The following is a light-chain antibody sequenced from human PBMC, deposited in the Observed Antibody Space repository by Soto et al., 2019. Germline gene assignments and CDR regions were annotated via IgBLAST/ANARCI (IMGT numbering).Light chain of an antibody. V-gene: IGKV3-20*01. Sequence: EIVLTQSPGTLSLSPGERATLSCRASQGVSSSYLGWYQQKPGQAPRLLIYGASSRATGIPDRFGGSGSGTDFTLTVSRLEPEDFAVYYCQYYGSPPSTFGQGTKVEVK. CDR2: GAS. CDR3: QYYGSPPST. J-gene: IGKJ1*01. CDR1: QGVSSSY.